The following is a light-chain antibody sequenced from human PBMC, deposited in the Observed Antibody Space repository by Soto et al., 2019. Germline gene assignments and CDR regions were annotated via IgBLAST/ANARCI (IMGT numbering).Light chain of an antibody. Sequence: EIVLTQHPATLSLSPGERATLSCRASQSVSSYVAWYQQKPGQAPRILIYDASNRATGIPARFSGSGSGPDFTLTISSLEPEDFAVYYCQQRSNWPGTFGQGTKLEIK. J-gene: IGKJ2*01. CDR1: QSVSSY. V-gene: IGKV3-11*01. CDR2: DAS. CDR3: QQRSNWPGT.